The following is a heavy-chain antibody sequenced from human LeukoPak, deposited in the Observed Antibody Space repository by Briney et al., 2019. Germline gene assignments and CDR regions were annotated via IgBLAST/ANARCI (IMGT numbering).Heavy chain of an antibody. Sequence: SETLSLTCTVSGGSISSSSYYWGWIRQPPGKGLEWIGSIYYSGSTYYNPSLKSRVTISVDTSKNQFSLKLSSVTAADTAVYYCARGITGPPTYYFDYWGQGTRVTVSS. CDR1: GGSISSSSYY. CDR2: IYYSGST. J-gene: IGHJ4*02. D-gene: IGHD1-20*01. V-gene: IGHV4-39*07. CDR3: ARGITGPPTYYFDY.